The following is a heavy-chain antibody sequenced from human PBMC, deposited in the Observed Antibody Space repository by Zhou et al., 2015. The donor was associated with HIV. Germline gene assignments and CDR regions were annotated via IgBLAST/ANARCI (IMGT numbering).Heavy chain of an antibody. V-gene: IGHV1-69*06. J-gene: IGHJ2*01. D-gene: IGHD7-27*01. Sequence: LVQSGTEVRKPGSSVNVSCKASGGTFSGSDISWVRQAPGQGLEWMGGIVPFFGTGNYAQKFQGRVTITADKSTNTAYMELSSLRSEDTAAYYCAREGWGSWYFDLWGRGTLVSVSS. CDR3: AREGWGSWYFDL. CDR1: GGTFSGSD. CDR2: IVPFFGTG.